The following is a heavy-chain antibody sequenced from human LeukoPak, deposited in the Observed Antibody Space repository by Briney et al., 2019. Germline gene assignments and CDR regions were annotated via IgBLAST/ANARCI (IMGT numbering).Heavy chain of an antibody. CDR2: IYYSGST. D-gene: IGHD3-10*01. CDR1: GGSISSSSYY. CDR3: ASPIRGAYYMDV. J-gene: IGHJ6*03. Sequence: SETLSLTCTVSGGSISSSSYYWGWIRQPPGKGLEWIGSIYYSGSTYYNPSLKSRVTISVDTSKNQFSLKLSSVTAADTAVYYCASPIRGAYYMDVWGKGTTVTISS. V-gene: IGHV4-39*01.